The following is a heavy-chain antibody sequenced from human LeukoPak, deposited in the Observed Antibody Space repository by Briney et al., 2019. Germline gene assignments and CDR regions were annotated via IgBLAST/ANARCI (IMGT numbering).Heavy chain of an antibody. V-gene: IGHV3-53*01. CDR1: GFNVSRNY. J-gene: IGHJ4*02. Sequence: PGGSLRLSCAASGFNVSRNYMSWVRQAPGKGLQWVSVLYSGGITFYTDSVKGRFTISRDDSENTLYLQMSSLRAEDTAVYYCARQAAGPYYFDYWGQGTLVTVSS. CDR3: ARQAAGPYYFDY. CDR2: LYSGGIT. D-gene: IGHD6-13*01.